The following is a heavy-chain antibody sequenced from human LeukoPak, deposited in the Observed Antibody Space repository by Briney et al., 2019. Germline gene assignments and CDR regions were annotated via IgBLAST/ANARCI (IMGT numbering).Heavy chain of an antibody. Sequence: PSETLSLTCTVSGGSISSYYWSWIRQPPGKGLEWIGYICYSGSTNYNPSLKSRVTISVDTSKNQFSLKLSSVTAADTAVYYCARGYSIAAAGIPFDYWGQGTLVTVSS. D-gene: IGHD6-13*01. CDR2: ICYSGST. V-gene: IGHV4-59*01. CDR1: GGSISSYY. CDR3: ARGYSIAAAGIPFDY. J-gene: IGHJ4*02.